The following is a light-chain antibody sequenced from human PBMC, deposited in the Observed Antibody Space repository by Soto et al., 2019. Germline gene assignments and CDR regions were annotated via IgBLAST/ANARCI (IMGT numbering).Light chain of an antibody. J-gene: IGKJ1*01. CDR3: QQYQNLWT. Sequence: EIVMTQSPATLSASPGERATLSCTASHYVYSNVAWFQQTPSQAPRLLIYRASACATGTPARFSGSGSGTEFTLTTTSLQSEDFALYYCQQYQNLWTFGQGTEVEI. V-gene: IGKV3-15*01. CDR1: HYVYSN. CDR2: RAS.